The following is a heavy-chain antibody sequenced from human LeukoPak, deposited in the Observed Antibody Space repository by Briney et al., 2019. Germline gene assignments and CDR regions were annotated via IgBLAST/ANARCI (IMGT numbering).Heavy chain of an antibody. J-gene: IGHJ3*02. V-gene: IGHV3-23*01. CDR3: ARNERFLEWLLSGDAFDI. Sequence: PGGSLTLSCAASGFPFSSYAMSWLRQAPGKGPEWVSTISGSGGSTYYADSVKGRFTISRDNAKNSLYLQMNSLRGEDTAVYYCARNERFLEWLLSGDAFDIWGQGTMVTVSS. CDR2: ISGSGGST. D-gene: IGHD3-3*01. CDR1: GFPFSSYA.